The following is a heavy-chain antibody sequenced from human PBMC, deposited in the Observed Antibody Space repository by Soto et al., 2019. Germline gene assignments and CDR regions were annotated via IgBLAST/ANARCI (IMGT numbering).Heavy chain of an antibody. Sequence: EVQLVESGGGLVQSGGSLRLSCVASEFTFSSYSMNWVRQAPGKGLEWVSYISSSGTTIYYADSVKGRVTISRDNAKNSLFLQLHSLRVDDTAVYYCARDHYGDDAVASWGQGTLVTVSS. CDR2: ISSSGTTI. D-gene: IGHD3-16*01. CDR3: ARDHYGDDAVAS. V-gene: IGHV3-48*01. J-gene: IGHJ4*02. CDR1: EFTFSSYS.